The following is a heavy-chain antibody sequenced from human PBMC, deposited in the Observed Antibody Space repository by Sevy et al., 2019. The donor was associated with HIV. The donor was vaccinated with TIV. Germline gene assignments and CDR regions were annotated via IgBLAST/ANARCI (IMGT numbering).Heavy chain of an antibody. CDR3: TRDLTGVRGVIRFDS. V-gene: IGHV3-48*01. CDR2: IDSSSSTI. CDR1: GFTFSSYS. D-gene: IGHD3-10*01. J-gene: IGHJ4*02. Sequence: GGSLRLSCAASGFTFSSYSMNWVRQAPGKGLEWVSYIDSSSSTIYDADSVKGRFTISRDNARNSLYLQMNSLSAEDTAVYYCTRDLTGVRGVIRFDSWGQGTLVTVSS.